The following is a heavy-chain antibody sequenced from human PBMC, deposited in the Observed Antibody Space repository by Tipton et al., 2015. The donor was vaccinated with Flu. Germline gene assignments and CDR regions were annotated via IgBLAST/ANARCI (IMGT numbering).Heavy chain of an antibody. J-gene: IGHJ4*02. Sequence: TLSLTCTVSGGSISSSSYHWAWIRQPPGKGLEWIGSIYYTGNTYHTPSLESRVSISADTSKRQFSLKLTSLTAADTAVYYCATVSSYYFFFDSWGQGTLVTVSS. CDR2: IYYTGNT. CDR3: ATVSSYYFFFDS. V-gene: IGHV4-39*07. CDR1: GGSISSSSYH. D-gene: IGHD1-26*01.